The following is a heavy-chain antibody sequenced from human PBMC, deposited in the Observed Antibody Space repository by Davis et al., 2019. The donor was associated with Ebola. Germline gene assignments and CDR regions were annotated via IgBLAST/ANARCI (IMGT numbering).Heavy chain of an antibody. CDR1: GFTFSSYG. CDR3: VYYYSSGLDAFDI. V-gene: IGHV3-21*01. Sequence: GESLKISCAASGFTFSSYGMNWVRQAPGKGLEWVSSISSTSTYIYYADSVKGRFTISRDNAKNSLSLQMNSLRAEDTAVYFCVYYYSSGLDAFDIWGQGTLVTVSS. D-gene: IGHD3-22*01. CDR2: ISSTSTYI. J-gene: IGHJ3*02.